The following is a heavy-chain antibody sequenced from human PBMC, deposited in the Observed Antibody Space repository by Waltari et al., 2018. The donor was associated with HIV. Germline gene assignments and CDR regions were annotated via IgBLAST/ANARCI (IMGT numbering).Heavy chain of an antibody. V-gene: IGHV3-15*01. CDR2: IKSKNDGGTI. CDR3: VTDAVAVPLDTAY. CDR1: GYTFINAW. J-gene: IGHJ4*02. D-gene: IGHD2-21*01. Sequence: EVHRVQAGGGLVKPGGSLSFSCTGHGYTFINAWLSWVRQAPGKGLEWLGRIKSKNDGGTIDYAAPVKDRFTILRDDSKHTLYLEMSSLKIEDTVIYYCVTDAVAVPLDTAYWGQGTLVTVSS.